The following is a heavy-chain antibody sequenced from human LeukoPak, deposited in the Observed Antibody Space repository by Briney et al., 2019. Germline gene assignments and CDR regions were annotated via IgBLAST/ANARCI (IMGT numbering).Heavy chain of an antibody. Sequence: KSSETLSLTCAVSGGSISSSNWGSWVPRPPGKGLEWIGEINHSGSTNYNPSLKSRVTISVDKSKNQFSLKLSSVTAADTAVYYCARVLKFSGSYYKFDYWGQGTLVTVSS. CDR2: INHSGST. CDR3: ARVLKFSGSYYKFDY. CDR1: GGSISSSNW. J-gene: IGHJ4*02. V-gene: IGHV4-4*02. D-gene: IGHD1-26*01.